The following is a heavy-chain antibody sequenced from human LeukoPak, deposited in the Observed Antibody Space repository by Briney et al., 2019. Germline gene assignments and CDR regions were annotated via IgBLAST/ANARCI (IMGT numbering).Heavy chain of an antibody. CDR1: GFTLSDYY. J-gene: IGHJ3*02. D-gene: IGHD3-22*01. V-gene: IGHV3-11*01. CDR2: ISSSGSTI. CDR3: AREVYYDSSGPRFDI. Sequence: GGSLRLSCAASGFTLSDYYMSWIRQAPGKGLEWVSYISSSGSTIYYADSVKGRFTISRDNAKNSLYLQMNSLRAEDTAVYYCAREVYYDSSGPRFDIWGQGTMVTVSS.